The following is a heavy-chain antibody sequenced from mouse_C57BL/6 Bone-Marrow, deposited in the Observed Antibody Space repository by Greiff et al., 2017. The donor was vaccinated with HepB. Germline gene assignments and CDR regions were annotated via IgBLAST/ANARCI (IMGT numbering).Heavy chain of an antibody. CDR1: GYTFTSYW. V-gene: IGHV1-5*01. D-gene: IGHD2-4*01. CDR2: IYPGNSDT. CDR3: TRAKIYYDYDGGAWFAY. Sequence: EVQLQQSGTVLARPGASVKMSCKTSGYTFTSYWMHWVKQRPGQGLEWIGAIYPGNSDTSYNQKFKGKAKLTAVTSASTAYMELSSLTNEDSAVYYCTRAKIYYDYDGGAWFAYWGQGTLVTVSA. J-gene: IGHJ3*01.